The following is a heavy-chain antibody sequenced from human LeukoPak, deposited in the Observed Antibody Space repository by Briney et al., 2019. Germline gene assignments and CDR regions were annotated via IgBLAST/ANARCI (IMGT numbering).Heavy chain of an antibody. Sequence: GRSLRLSCAASGFTFSSYGMHWVRQAPGKGLEWVAVIWYDGSNKYYADSVKGRFTISRDNSKDTLYLQMNSLRAEDTAVYYCARVSMETYYDILTGYSTHFDYWGKGTLVTVSS. V-gene: IGHV3-33*01. CDR2: IWYDGSNK. D-gene: IGHD3-9*01. J-gene: IGHJ4*02. CDR3: ARVSMETYYDILTGYSTHFDY. CDR1: GFTFSSYG.